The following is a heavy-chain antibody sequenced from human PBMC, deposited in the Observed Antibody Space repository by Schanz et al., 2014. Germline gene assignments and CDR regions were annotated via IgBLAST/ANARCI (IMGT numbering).Heavy chain of an antibody. Sequence: EVQLVESGGGLVQPGGSLRLSCAASGFSFGTYAMSWVRQAPGKGLLWVSSISGTGGDDTYYADSVKGRFTISRDNSKNTLFLQMNSMRAEDAAVYYCARAGYDADNCFDPWGQGTLVTVSS. D-gene: IGHD2-2*01. J-gene: IGHJ5*02. CDR2: ISGTGGDDT. V-gene: IGHV3-23*04. CDR3: ARAGYDADNCFDP. CDR1: GFSFGTYA.